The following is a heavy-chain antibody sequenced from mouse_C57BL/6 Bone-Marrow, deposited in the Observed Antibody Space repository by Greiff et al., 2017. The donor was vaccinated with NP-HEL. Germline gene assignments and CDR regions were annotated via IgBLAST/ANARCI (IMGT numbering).Heavy chain of an antibody. CDR2: INPYNGGT. Sequence: EVQLQQSGPVLVKPGASVKMSCKASGYTFTDYYMNWVKQSHGKSLEWIGVINPYNGGTSYNQKFKGKATLTVDKSSSTAYMELNSLTSEDSAVYYCATGIVKWYYFDYRGQGTTLTASS. CDR1: GYTFTDYY. J-gene: IGHJ2*01. CDR3: ATGIVKWYYFDY. V-gene: IGHV1-19*01. D-gene: IGHD1-3*01.